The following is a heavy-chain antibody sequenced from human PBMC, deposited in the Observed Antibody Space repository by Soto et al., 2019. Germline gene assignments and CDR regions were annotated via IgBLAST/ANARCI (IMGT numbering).Heavy chain of an antibody. CDR1: GYTFSNYG. V-gene: IGHV1-18*01. Sequence: QVQLAQSGPELKKPGASLEVSCRASGYTFSNYGISWVRQVPGQGLEWMAWISVKNGDTNFAQKFQGRLSVTTDTSTSTAYLNLRSLRSDDTAVSYCARLTTRSSPDYRFYSYMDIWGKGTTVTV. J-gene: IGHJ6*03. CDR3: ARLTTRSSPDYRFYSYMDI. D-gene: IGHD3-10*01. CDR2: ISVKNGDT.